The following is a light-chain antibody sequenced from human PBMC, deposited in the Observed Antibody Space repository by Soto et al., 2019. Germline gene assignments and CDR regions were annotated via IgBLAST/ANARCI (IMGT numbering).Light chain of an antibody. CDR1: QSVSSN. J-gene: IGKJ4*01. CDR3: QQYNKWPLT. V-gene: IGKV3-15*01. CDR2: GAS. Sequence: EIVMTQSPATLSVSPGERATLSCRASQSVSSNLAWYQQKPGQAPRLLIYGASTRATGIPARFSGSGSGTVFILTISSLQSEDFAVDYCQQYNKWPLTFGGGTKVELK.